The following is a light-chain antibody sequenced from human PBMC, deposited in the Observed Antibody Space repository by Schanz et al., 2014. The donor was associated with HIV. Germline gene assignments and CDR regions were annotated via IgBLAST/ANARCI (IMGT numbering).Light chain of an antibody. V-gene: IGLV2-14*01. CDR2: DVS. CDR3: NSYTSKNTPI. CDR1: SSDVGGYNY. J-gene: IGLJ2*01. Sequence: QSTLTQPASVSGSPGQSITISCTGTSSDVGGYNYVAWYQQHAGKAPKLIIYDVSNRPSGVSNRFSGSKSGITASLTISGLQAEDEADYYCNSYTSKNTPILGGGTKLTVL.